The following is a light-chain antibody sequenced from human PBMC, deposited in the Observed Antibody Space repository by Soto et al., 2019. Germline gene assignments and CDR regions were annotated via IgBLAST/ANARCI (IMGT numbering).Light chain of an antibody. CDR3: QTWDTGIRV. Sequence: QLVLTQSPSASASLGASVKLTCTLSSGHSNYVIAWHQQQPEKGPRYLMKLNSDGSHSKGDGIPARFSGSSSGAERYLTISSLQSEDEADYYCQTWDTGIRVFGGGTKLTVL. V-gene: IGLV4-69*01. CDR1: SGHSNYV. CDR2: LNSDGSH. J-gene: IGLJ2*01.